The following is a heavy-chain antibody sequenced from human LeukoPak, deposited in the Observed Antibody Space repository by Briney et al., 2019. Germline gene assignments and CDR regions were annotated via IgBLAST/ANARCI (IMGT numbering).Heavy chain of an antibody. J-gene: IGHJ4*02. CDR1: GFTFTSYW. CDR2: INSDGSST. Sequence: GGSLRLSCAASGFTFTSYWMHWVRQAPGKGLVWVSRINSDGSSTSYADSVKGRFTISRDNAKNTLYLQMNSLRAEDTAVYYCARDPDRYSYGYNYWGQGTLVTVSS. D-gene: IGHD5-18*01. V-gene: IGHV3-74*01. CDR3: ARDPDRYSYGYNY.